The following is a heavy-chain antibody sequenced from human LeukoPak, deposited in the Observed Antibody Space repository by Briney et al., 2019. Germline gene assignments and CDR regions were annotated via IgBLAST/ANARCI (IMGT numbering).Heavy chain of an antibody. J-gene: IGHJ4*02. CDR3: ARPAPKNNGHEYFDS. Sequence: EASVKVSCKAFGYTFTSYGISWLRQAPGQRLEWMGWISAYNGKTNYVQDLQGRLTFTTDASTNTAYMELRNLRSDDTAAYFCARPAPKNNGHEYFDSWGQGTLVTVSS. V-gene: IGHV1-18*01. D-gene: IGHD1/OR15-1a*01. CDR2: ISAYNGKT. CDR1: GYTFTSYG.